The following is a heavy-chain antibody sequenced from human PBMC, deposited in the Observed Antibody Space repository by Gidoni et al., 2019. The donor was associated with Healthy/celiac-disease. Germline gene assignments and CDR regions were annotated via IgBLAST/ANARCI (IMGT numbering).Heavy chain of an antibody. CDR2: IIPIFGTA. CDR3: ARAAAGAFDY. CDR1: GGTFSSYA. J-gene: IGHJ4*02. V-gene: IGHV1-69*01. D-gene: IGHD6-13*01. Sequence: QMQLVQSGAEVKKPGSSVKRSCKASGGTFSSYAISWLRQAPGQGLELMGGIIPIFGTANYAQKFQGRGTITADESTSTAYMALSSLRSEDTAVYYCARAAAGAFDYWGQGTLVTVSS.